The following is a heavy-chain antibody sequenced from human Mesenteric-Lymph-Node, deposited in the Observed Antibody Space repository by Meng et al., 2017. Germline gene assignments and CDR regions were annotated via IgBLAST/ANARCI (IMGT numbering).Heavy chain of an antibody. CDR3: TTDYGYGDDAFDI. D-gene: IGHD4-17*01. Sequence: GESLKISCAASGFTFSNAWMSWVRQAPGKGLEWVGRIKSKTDGGTTDYAAPVKGRFTISRDDSKNTLYLQMNSLKTEDTAVYYCTTDYGYGDDAFDIWGQGTMVTVSS. V-gene: IGHV3-15*01. CDR2: IKSKTDGGTT. J-gene: IGHJ3*02. CDR1: GFTFSNAW.